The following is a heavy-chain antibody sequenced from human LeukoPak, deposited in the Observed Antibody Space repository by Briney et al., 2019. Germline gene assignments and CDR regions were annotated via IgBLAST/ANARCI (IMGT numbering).Heavy chain of an antibody. J-gene: IGHJ4*02. Sequence: SETLSLTCSVSGGSFNSYYWSWIRQPAGKGLEWIGRIHTSGSTDYTPSLQSRVTISIDTSKRQFYLNLSPVTAADTAVYYCARDLVYLIDEDYGWGQGTLVTVSS. CDR1: GGSFNSYY. D-gene: IGHD4-17*01. CDR2: IHTSGST. V-gene: IGHV4-4*07. CDR3: ARDLVYLIDEDYG.